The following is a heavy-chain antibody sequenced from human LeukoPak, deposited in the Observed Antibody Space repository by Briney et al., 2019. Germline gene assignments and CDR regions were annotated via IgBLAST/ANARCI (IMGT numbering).Heavy chain of an antibody. CDR1: GYTFTSYG. V-gene: IGHV7-4-1*02. J-gene: IGHJ4*02. Sequence: ASVKVSCKASGYTFTSYGISWVRQAPGQGLEWMGWINTNTGNPTYAQGFTGRFVFSLDTSVSTAYLQISSLKAEDIAVYYCARAPMVRVNDYWGQGTLVTVSS. CDR3: ARAPMVRVNDY. CDR2: INTNTGNP. D-gene: IGHD3-10*01.